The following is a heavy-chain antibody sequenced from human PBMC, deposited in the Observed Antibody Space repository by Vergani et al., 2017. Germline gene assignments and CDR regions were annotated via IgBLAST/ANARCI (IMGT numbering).Heavy chain of an antibody. CDR3: AKDMSPSYWMAHCYYYGMDV. CDR1: GFPFDEYA. CDR2: ISWNSGSI. V-gene: IGHV3-9*01. Sequence: VQLVESGGGVVQPGRSLRLSCAASGFPFDEYAMHWVRPAPGKGLEWVSGISWNSGSIGYADSVKGRFTISRDNAKNSLYLQMNSLRAEDTALFYCAKDMSPSYWMAHCYYYGMDVWGQGTTVTVSS. J-gene: IGHJ6*02. D-gene: IGHD5-24*01.